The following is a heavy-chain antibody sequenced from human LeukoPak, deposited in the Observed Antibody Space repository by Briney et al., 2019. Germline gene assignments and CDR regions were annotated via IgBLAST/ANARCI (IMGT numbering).Heavy chain of an antibody. Sequence: SETLSLTCTVSGGSISSSSYYWGWIRQPPGKGLEWIGSIYYSGSTYYNPSLKSRVTISVDTSKNQFSLKLSSVTAADTAVYYCAIHHIVGASSYWDQGTLVTVSS. CDR1: GGSISSSSYY. D-gene: IGHD1-26*01. V-gene: IGHV4-39*01. J-gene: IGHJ4*02. CDR2: IYYSGST. CDR3: AIHHIVGASSY.